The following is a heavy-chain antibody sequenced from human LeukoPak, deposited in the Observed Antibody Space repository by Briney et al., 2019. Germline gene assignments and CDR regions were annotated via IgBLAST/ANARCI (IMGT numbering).Heavy chain of an antibody. CDR2: IPSDCNTD. V-gene: IGHV3-48*02. CDR3: ARAQTYYGYGSYLY. J-gene: IGHJ4*02. D-gene: IGHD3-10*01. Sequence: AGGLLRLSCAASGFTFSRYSMSWVRQAPGKGVEWVSYIPSDCNTDYYADSLKGLFTISRDNAKNSIYLQMNSLRDEDTAVYYCARAQTYYGYGSYLYWGQGTLVTVSS. CDR1: GFTFSRYS.